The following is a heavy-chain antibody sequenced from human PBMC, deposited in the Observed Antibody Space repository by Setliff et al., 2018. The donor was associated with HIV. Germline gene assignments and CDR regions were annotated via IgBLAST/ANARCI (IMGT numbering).Heavy chain of an antibody. D-gene: IGHD7-27*01. V-gene: IGHV4-31*03. Sequence: PSETLSLTCTLSGFSISSDGFYWNWIRQRPGQGLEWSGYIFGSGITYYNPSLKSRLRISIDTSANQFSVELSSVTAADTALYFCARVPNWGEAPFAFDVWGLGTMVTVSS. J-gene: IGHJ3*01. CDR1: GFSISSDGFY. CDR2: IFGSGIT. CDR3: ARVPNWGEAPFAFDV.